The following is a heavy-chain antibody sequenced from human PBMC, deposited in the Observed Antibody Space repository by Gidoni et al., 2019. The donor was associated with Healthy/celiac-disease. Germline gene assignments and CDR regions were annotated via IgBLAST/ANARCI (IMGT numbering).Heavy chain of an antibody. CDR2: ISGSGGST. Sequence: EVQLLESGGGLVQPGGSLRLSCAASGFTFSSYARSWVRQAPGKGLGVVSAISGSGGSTYYADSVKGRFTISRDNSKNTLYLQMNSLRAEDTAVYYCAKARYCSGGSCYRIFDYWGQGTLVTVSS. D-gene: IGHD2-15*01. CDR3: AKARYCSGGSCYRIFDY. J-gene: IGHJ4*02. CDR1: GFTFSSYA. V-gene: IGHV3-23*01.